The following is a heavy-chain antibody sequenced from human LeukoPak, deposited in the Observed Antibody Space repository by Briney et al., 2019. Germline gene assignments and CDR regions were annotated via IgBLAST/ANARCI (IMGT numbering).Heavy chain of an antibody. CDR2: IGIAGDT. V-gene: IGHV3-13*01. CDR1: GFTFSSYD. Sequence: PGGSLRLSCAASGFTFSSYDMHWVRHATGKGLEWVSAIGIAGDTYYPGSVKGRFTISRENASNSLYLQMNSLRAGDTAVYYCARGIYSSSSFAFDIWGQGTMVTVSS. J-gene: IGHJ3*02. CDR3: ARGIYSSSSFAFDI. D-gene: IGHD6-6*01.